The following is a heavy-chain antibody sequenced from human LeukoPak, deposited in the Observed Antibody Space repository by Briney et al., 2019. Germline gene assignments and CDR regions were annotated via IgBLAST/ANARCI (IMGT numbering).Heavy chain of an antibody. CDR2: ITGSGGST. D-gene: IGHD3-22*01. V-gene: IGHV3-23*01. CDR1: GFTFSNYA. Sequence: GGSLRLSCAASGFTFSNYAVNWVRQAPGKGLEWVSTITGSGGSTFYADSVKGRFTISRDNSMDTLYLQMSSLRAEDTAVYYWAKDGGRYYDGSVYSGGYYFASWGRETLVTVS. J-gene: IGHJ4*02. CDR3: AKDGGRYYDGSVYSGGYYFAS.